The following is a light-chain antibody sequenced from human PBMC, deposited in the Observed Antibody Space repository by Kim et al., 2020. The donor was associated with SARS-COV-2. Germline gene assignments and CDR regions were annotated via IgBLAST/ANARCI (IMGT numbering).Light chain of an antibody. Sequence: EVVLTQSPASLSLSPGEGVTLSCRASQSVKNELAWYQQKSGQAPRLLIYDASIRATGIPARFSGSGFGTDFTLTISSLEPEDCAVYYCQQRDSWPRTFGQGTKLEI. CDR3: QQRDSWPRT. J-gene: IGKJ1*01. CDR1: QSVKNE. CDR2: DAS. V-gene: IGKV3-11*01.